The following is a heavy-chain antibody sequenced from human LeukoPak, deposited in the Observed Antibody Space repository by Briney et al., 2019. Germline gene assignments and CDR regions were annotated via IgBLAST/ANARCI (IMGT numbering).Heavy chain of an antibody. CDR2: ISGSGGST. V-gene: IGHV3-23*01. J-gene: IGHJ5*02. CDR3: ARDAYSSSANNWFDP. Sequence: GGSLRLSCAASGFTFSSYAMSWVRQAPGKGLEWVSVISGSGGSTYYADSVKGRFTISRDNSKNTLYLQMNSLRAEDTAVYYCARDAYSSSANNWFDPWGQGTLVTVSS. CDR1: GFTFSSYA. D-gene: IGHD6-13*01.